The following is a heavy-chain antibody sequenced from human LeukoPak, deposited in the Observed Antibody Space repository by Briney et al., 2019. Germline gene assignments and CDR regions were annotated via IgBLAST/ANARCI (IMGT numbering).Heavy chain of an antibody. Sequence: ASVKVSCKASGYTFTSYYMHWVRQAPGQGLEWMGIINPSGGSTSYAQKFQGRVTMTRDTSTSTVYMELSSLRSEDTAVYYCAKRVGATLKFDYWGQGTLVTVSS. CDR1: GYTFTSYY. V-gene: IGHV1-46*01. D-gene: IGHD1-26*01. CDR3: AKRVGATLKFDY. J-gene: IGHJ4*02. CDR2: INPSGGST.